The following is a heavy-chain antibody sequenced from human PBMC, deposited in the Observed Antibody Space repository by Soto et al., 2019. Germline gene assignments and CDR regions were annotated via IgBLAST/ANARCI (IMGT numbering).Heavy chain of an antibody. CDR2: MSYRGSN. Sequence: QLHLQESGPGLVKPSETLSLTCTVSGGLIRSSSYYWGWIRQPPGKGLEWTGTMSYRGSNDYNPSLDGLVTITADTSNNPFALRLTAVTAAATGVYYCARRKRDCTGGSCYSPGTFDIWGPGTMVTVSS. J-gene: IGHJ3*02. D-gene: IGHD2-15*01. V-gene: IGHV4-39*01. CDR3: ARRKRDCTGGSCYSPGTFDI. CDR1: GGLIRSSSYY.